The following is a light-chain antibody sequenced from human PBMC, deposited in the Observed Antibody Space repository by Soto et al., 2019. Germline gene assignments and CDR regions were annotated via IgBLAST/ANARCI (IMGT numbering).Light chain of an antibody. CDR2: GAS. CDR3: QQRYSWLRV. CDR1: QSVSSSY. Sequence: EIVLTQSPGTLSLSPGERATLSCRASQSVSSSYLAWYQQKPGQAPRLLIYGASTRATGIPARFSGSGSGTDFTLTISSLESDDFAIYYCQQRYSWLRVFGPGTKVDIK. V-gene: IGKV3D-20*02. J-gene: IGKJ1*01.